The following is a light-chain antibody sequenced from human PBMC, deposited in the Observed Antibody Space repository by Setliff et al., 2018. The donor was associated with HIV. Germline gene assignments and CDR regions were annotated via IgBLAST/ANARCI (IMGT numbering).Light chain of an antibody. J-gene: IGLJ1*01. V-gene: IGLV1-44*01. CDR2: STN. Sequence: QSVLTQPPSASGTPGQRITLSCSGGSSNIGRNSVNWYQQLPGTAPKLLIYSTNQRPSGVPDRFSGSKSGTSASLAISGLQSEDEADYYCGAWDRSLDAYVFGTGTKVTVL. CDR1: SSNIGRNS. CDR3: GAWDRSLDAYV.